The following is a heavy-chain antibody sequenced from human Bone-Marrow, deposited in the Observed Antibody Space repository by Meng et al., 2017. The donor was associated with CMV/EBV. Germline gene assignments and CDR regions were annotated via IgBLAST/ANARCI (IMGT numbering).Heavy chain of an antibody. CDR1: GYTFTGYY. Sequence: ASVKVSCKASGYTFTGYYMHWVRQAPGQGLEWMGWINPNSGGTNYAQKFQGRVTMTRDTSISTAYMELSRLRSEDTAVYYCARGWEPYYYYYGMDVWGQGTTVTVSS. D-gene: IGHD1-14*01. CDR3: ARGWEPYYYYYGMDV. V-gene: IGHV1-2*02. J-gene: IGHJ6*02. CDR2: INPNSGGT.